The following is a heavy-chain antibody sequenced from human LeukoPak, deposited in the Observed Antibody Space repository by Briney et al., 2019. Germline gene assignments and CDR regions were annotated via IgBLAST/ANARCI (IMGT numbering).Heavy chain of an antibody. CDR3: ARDRQLVPSYYYYGMDV. CDR1: GGSISSYY. CDR2: IYTSGST. D-gene: IGHD6-13*01. Sequence: KPSETLSLTCTVSGGSISSYYWSWIRQPAGKGLEWIGRIYTSGSTNYNPSLKSRVTMSVDTSKNQFSLKLSSVTAADTAVYYCARDRQLVPSYYYYGMDVWGQGTTVTVSS. J-gene: IGHJ6*02. V-gene: IGHV4-4*07.